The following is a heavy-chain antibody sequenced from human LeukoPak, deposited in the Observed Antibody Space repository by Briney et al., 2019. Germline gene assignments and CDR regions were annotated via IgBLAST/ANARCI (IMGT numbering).Heavy chain of an antibody. D-gene: IGHD2-15*01. Sequence: GASVKVSCRASGGTFSSYAISWVRQAPGQGLDWMGGIIPIFGTANYAQKFQGRATITADESTSTAYMELSSLRSEDTAVYYCARDRDIVVVVAATGYSYAYSMDVWGQGTTVTVSS. J-gene: IGHJ6*02. V-gene: IGHV1-69*13. CDR3: ARDRDIVVVVAATGYSYAYSMDV. CDR1: GGTFSSYA. CDR2: IIPIFGTA.